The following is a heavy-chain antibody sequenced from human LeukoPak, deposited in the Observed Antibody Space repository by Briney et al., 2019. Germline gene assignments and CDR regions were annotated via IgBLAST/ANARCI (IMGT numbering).Heavy chain of an antibody. CDR2: IIPILGIA. Sequence: SVKVSCKASGGTFSSYAISWVRQAPGQGLEWMGRIIPILGIANYAQKFQGRVTITADKSTSTAYMELSSLRSEDTAVYYCARYLPPPKYDMHAFDIWGQGTMVTVSS. D-gene: IGHD3-9*01. J-gene: IGHJ3*02. V-gene: IGHV1-69*04. CDR1: GGTFSSYA. CDR3: ARYLPPPKYDMHAFDI.